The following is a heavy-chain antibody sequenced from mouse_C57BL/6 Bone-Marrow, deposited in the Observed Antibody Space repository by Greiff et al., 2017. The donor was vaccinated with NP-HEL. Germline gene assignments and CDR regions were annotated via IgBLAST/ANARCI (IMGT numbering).Heavy chain of an antibody. CDR2: INPNNGGT. V-gene: IGHV1-26*01. J-gene: IGHJ4*01. Sequence: EVQLQQSGPELVKPGASVKISCKASGYTFTDYYMNWVKQSHGKSLEWIGDINPNNGGTSYNQKFKGKATLTVDKSSSTAYMELRSLTSEDSAVYYCASPGGSSLYAMDYWGQGTSVTVSS. CDR1: GYTFTDYY. CDR3: ASPGGSSLYAMDY. D-gene: IGHD1-1*01.